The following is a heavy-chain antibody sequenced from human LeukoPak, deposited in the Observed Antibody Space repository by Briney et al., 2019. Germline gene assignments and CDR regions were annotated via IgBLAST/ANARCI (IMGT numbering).Heavy chain of an antibody. D-gene: IGHD6-25*01. V-gene: IGHV5-51*01. CDR3: ARERPHSVVYHPFDY. Sequence: GESLKISCKVSGYTFADYWIGWVRQMPGKGLEWMGMIYPGDSDTIYSPSFQGQVTISVDKSISTAYLQWSSLKASDTAMYYCARERPHSVVYHPFDYWGQGTPVTVSA. CDR2: IYPGDSDT. CDR1: GYTFADYW. J-gene: IGHJ4*02.